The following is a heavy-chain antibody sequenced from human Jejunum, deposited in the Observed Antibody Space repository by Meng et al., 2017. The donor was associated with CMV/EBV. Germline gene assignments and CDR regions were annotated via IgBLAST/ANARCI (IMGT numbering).Heavy chain of an antibody. D-gene: IGHD1-14*01. V-gene: IGHV3-7*01. CDR1: GFTFSTYW. Sequence: SYAASGFTFSTYWMRWVRQAPGKGLEWVANIKQDGSEKFYVDSVKGRFTISRDNAKSSLYLQMNSLRAEDTAVYYCGRNRVDYWGQGTLVTVSS. CDR3: GRNRVDY. CDR2: IKQDGSEK. J-gene: IGHJ4*02.